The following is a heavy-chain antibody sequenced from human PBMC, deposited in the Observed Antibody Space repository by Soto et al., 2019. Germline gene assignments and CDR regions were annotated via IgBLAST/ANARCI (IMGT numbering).Heavy chain of an antibody. D-gene: IGHD6-19*01. Sequence: WASVKVSCKASGGTFSSYAISWVRQAPGQGLEWMGGIIPIFGTANYAQKFQGRVTITADESTSTAYMELSSLRSEDTAVYYCARGIAVAGILAWFDPWGQGTLVTV. CDR3: ARGIAVAGILAWFDP. V-gene: IGHV1-69*13. CDR1: GGTFSSYA. CDR2: IIPIFGTA. J-gene: IGHJ5*02.